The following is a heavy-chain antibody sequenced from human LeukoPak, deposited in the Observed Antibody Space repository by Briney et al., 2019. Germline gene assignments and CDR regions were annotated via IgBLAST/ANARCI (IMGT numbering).Heavy chain of an antibody. CDR3: ARVAMLRGASPWFDP. V-gene: IGHV4-39*07. Sequence: SETLSLTCTVSGGSISSSSYYWGWIRQPPGKGLEWIGEINHSGSTYYNASLKNRVTMSIDTSQNQFSLQLSSVTAADMAVYYCARVAMLRGASPWFDPWGQGTLVTVSS. J-gene: IGHJ5*02. CDR2: INHSGST. CDR1: GGSISSSSYY. D-gene: IGHD3-10*01.